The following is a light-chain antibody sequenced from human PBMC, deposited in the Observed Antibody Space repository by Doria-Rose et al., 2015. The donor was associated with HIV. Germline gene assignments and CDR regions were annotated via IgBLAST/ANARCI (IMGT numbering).Light chain of an antibody. J-gene: IGKJ1*01. V-gene: IGKV3-20*01. CDR2: DGS. Sequence: QSPGTLSLSPGERATLSCRASQSFSSTYLAWYQQKPGQAPSLLIYDGSTRATGIPDRSSASGSGTDFTLTINRLEPEDFALYYCHQYGTSWTFGQGTKVEI. CDR3: HQYGTSWT. CDR1: QSFSSTY.